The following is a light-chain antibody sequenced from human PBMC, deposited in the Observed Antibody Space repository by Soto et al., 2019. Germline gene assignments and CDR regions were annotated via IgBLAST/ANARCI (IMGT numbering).Light chain of an antibody. Sequence: QSVLTQSPSASGPPGQRVTISCSVSNFNSGNYYTYWYQHLPGTAPKLLIYSSSQRPSWVTGRFSGSNSGTSASLALSRLRSEDEAVYYCAAWDDSLRDVVFGGGTKLTVL. CDR2: SSS. J-gene: IGLJ2*01. CDR1: NFNSGNYY. V-gene: IGLV1-47*02. CDR3: AAWDDSLRDVV.